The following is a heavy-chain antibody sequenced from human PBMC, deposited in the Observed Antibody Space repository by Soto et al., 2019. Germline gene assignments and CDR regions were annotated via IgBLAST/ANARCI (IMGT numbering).Heavy chain of an antibody. V-gene: IGHV3-30-3*01. Sequence: GGSLRLSFAASRFTFRTYAMHWVRQSPGKGLEWVAVISYDGRNKYYADSVKGRFTISRDKSKKTLYLQMNSLRAEDTAVYYSARELEPLFDHWGQGTLVTVSS. CDR2: ISYDGRNK. D-gene: IGHD1-1*01. J-gene: IGHJ4*02. CDR1: RFTFRTYA. CDR3: ARELEPLFDH.